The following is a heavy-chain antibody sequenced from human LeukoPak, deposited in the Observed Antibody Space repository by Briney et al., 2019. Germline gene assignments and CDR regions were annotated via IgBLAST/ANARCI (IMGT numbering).Heavy chain of an antibody. J-gene: IGHJ4*02. V-gene: IGHV3-21*01. Sequence: GGSLRLSCAASGFTFSSYSMNWVRQAPGKGLEWVSSISSSSSYIYYADSVNGRFTISRDNAKNSLYLQMNSLRAEDTAVYYCARVLSGYYDSSGYPLKYWGQGTLVTVSS. CDR1: GFTFSSYS. CDR3: ARVLSGYYDSSGYPLKY. CDR2: ISSSSSYI. D-gene: IGHD3-22*01.